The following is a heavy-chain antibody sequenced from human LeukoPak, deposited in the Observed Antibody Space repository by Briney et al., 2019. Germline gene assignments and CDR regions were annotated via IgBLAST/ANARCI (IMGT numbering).Heavy chain of an antibody. CDR2: IYTSGST. CDR1: GGSISSYY. J-gene: IGHJ4*02. CDR3: ARDTYYYDSSGYYRYFDY. Sequence: SETLSLTCTVSGGSISSYYWSWIRQPAGKGLEWIGRIYTSGSTNYNPTLKSRVTMSVDTPKNQFSLKLSSVTAADTAVYYCARDTYYYDSSGYYRYFDYWGQGTLVTVSS. D-gene: IGHD3-22*01. V-gene: IGHV4-4*07.